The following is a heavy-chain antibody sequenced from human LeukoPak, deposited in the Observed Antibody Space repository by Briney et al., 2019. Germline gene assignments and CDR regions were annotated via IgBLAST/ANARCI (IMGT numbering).Heavy chain of an antibody. CDR1: GGSISSYY. Sequence: PSETLSLTCTVSGGSISSYYWSWIRPPAGKGLEWIGRIYTSGSTNYNPSLKSRVTMSVDTSKNQFSLKLSSVTAADTAVYYCARDSQYYYDSSGANWFDPWGQGTLVTVSS. J-gene: IGHJ5*02. CDR3: ARDSQYYYDSSGANWFDP. CDR2: IYTSGST. D-gene: IGHD3-22*01. V-gene: IGHV4-4*07.